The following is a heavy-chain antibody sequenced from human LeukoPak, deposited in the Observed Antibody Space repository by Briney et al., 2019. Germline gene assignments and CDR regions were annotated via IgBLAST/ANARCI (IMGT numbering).Heavy chain of an antibody. V-gene: IGHV3-64*01. CDR3: ARVGDFSVAAFDI. CDR2: ISSNGDST. CDR1: GFIFSSYS. D-gene: IGHD3-16*01. J-gene: IGHJ3*02. Sequence: GGSLRLSCTASGFIFSSYSMHWVRQAPGKGLEFASAISSNGDSTYYANSVKGRFTISRDTSKNTLYLQMCSLSTEDMAVYDCARVGDFSVAAFDIWGQGTMVTVSS.